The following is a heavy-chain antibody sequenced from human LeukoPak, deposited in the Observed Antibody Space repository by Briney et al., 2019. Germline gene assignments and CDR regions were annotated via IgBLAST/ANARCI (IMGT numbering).Heavy chain of an antibody. CDR2: IRSKAYGGTT. J-gene: IGHJ4*02. Sequence: PGGSLRLSCTASGFTFGDYAMSWVRQAPGKGLEWVGFIRSKAYGGTTEYAASVKGRFTISRDDSKNIAYLQMNSLKTEDTAVYYCTRVMIVVVAVDYWGQGTLVTVSS. V-gene: IGHV3-49*04. CDR1: GFTFGDYA. D-gene: IGHD3-22*01. CDR3: TRVMIVVVAVDY.